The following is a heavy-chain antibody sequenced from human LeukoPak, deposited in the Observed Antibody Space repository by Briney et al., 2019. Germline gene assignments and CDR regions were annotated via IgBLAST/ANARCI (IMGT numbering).Heavy chain of an antibody. J-gene: IGHJ6*02. Sequence: GGSLRLSCAASGFTFSSYGMHWVRQAPGKGLEWVAVISYDGSNKYYADSVKGRLTISRDNSKNTLYLQMNSLGAEDTAVYYCAKDIRYSSSWYWANGYYYGMDVWGQGTTVTVSS. CDR2: ISYDGSNK. CDR3: AKDIRYSSSWYWANGYYYGMDV. D-gene: IGHD6-13*01. CDR1: GFTFSSYG. V-gene: IGHV3-30*18.